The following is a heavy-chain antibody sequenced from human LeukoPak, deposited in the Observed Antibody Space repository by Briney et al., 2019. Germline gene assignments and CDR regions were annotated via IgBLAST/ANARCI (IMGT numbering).Heavy chain of an antibody. J-gene: IGHJ4*02. CDR2: INWNSGTT. D-gene: IGHD2-15*01. Sequence: GGSLRLSCTASGFIFSDYGMSWVRQAPGKGLEWVSSINWNSGTTGYAESVKGRFTISRDGSKSTLYLQMNSLRAEDTAVYYCAKAQAGSCYSSVDYWGQGTLVTVSS. CDR3: AKAQAGSCYSSVDY. CDR1: GFIFSDYG. V-gene: IGHV3-20*04.